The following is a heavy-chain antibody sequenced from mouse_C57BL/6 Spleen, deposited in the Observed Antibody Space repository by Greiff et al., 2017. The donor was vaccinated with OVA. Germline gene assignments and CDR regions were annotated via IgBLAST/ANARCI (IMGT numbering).Heavy chain of an antibody. CDR3: ARRGFSYAMDY. J-gene: IGHJ4*01. CDR2: INPSTGGT. CDR1: GYSFTGYY. Sequence: VQLKESGPELVKPGASVKISCKASGYSFTGYYMNWVKQSPEKSLEWIGEINPSTGGTTYNQKFKAKATLTVDKSSSTAYMQLKSLTSEDSAVYYCARRGFSYAMDYWGQGTSVTVSS. V-gene: IGHV1-42*01.